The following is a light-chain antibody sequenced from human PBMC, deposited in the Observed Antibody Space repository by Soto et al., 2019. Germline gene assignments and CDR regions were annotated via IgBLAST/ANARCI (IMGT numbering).Light chain of an antibody. J-gene: IGKJ3*01. V-gene: IGKV1-5*01. Sequence: DIQMTQSPSTLSASVGDRVTITCRASQSISSWLVWYQQKPGKAPNLLIYDASTLESGVPSRFRGSGSGTEFTLTISSLQPVDFANYYCQQYNSDLFTFGPGTKVDIK. CDR1: QSISSW. CDR3: QQYNSDLFT. CDR2: DAS.